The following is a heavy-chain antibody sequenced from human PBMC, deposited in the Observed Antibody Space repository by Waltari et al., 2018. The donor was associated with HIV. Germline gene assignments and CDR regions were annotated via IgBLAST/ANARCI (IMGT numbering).Heavy chain of an antibody. CDR1: GYTFISYY. J-gene: IGHJ4*02. Sequence: QAQLVQSGAEAKKPGASVKVSCKAYGYTFISYYMHWVRQAPGQGLEWMGIINPSGNSTSYVQKCQGRLTMARDTSTSTVYMELSSLSSEDTAVYYCARAPCSGGSCRLCDYWGQGTLVTVAS. V-gene: IGHV1-46*01. CDR3: ARAPCSGGSCRLCDY. D-gene: IGHD2-15*01. CDR2: INPSGNST.